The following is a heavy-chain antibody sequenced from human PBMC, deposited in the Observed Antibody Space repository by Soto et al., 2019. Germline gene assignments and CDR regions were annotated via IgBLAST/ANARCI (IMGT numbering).Heavy chain of an antibody. Sequence: QVQLVESGGGVVQPGRSLRLSCAASGFTFSSYGMHWVRQAPGKGLEWVAVIWYDGNSRYYADSVKGRFTISRDNSKNSLYLQLNSLRAEDTAMYYCARDHFGDFHPNYYLDYWGQGTLVTVSS. CDR1: GFTFSSYG. CDR3: ARDHFGDFHPNYYLDY. D-gene: IGHD3-10*01. V-gene: IGHV3-33*01. J-gene: IGHJ4*02. CDR2: IWYDGNSR.